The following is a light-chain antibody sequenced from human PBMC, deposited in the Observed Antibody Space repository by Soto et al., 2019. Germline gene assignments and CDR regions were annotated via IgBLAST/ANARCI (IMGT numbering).Light chain of an antibody. Sequence: EIVMTQSPANLSVSPGERATLSCRASQSVSSNLAWYQQKPGQGPRLLIYGASTRATSIPARFSGSGSGTEFTLTINSMQSEDFAVYYCQQYNKWPPDTFGEGTKLEIK. CDR2: GAS. CDR1: QSVSSN. V-gene: IGKV3-15*01. CDR3: QQYNKWPPDT. J-gene: IGKJ2*01.